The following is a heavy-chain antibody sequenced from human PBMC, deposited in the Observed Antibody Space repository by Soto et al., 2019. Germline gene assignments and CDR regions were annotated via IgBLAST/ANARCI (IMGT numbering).Heavy chain of an antibody. V-gene: IGHV5-51*01. CDR1: GYSFVNHW. CDR2: IYPGDSDT. D-gene: IGHD2-2*01. J-gene: IGHJ6*02. CDR3: ARHMDCSSTSCYDDYYYGMDV. Sequence: PGESLKISCQGSGYSFVNHWIAWVRQMPGKGLEWVGVIYPGDSDTRYSPSFQGQVTISADKSISTAYLQWSSLKASDTAMYYCARHMDCSSTSCYDDYYYGMDVWGQGTTVTVSS.